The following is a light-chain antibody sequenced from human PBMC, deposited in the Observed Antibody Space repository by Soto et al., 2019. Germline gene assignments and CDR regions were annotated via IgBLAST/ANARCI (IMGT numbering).Light chain of an antibody. CDR2: GAS. CDR3: QQYGYSFSA. Sequence: EILLTRSPGTLSLSPGERATLSCRASQSVSSSYLSWYQLKPGQAPRLLIYGASSRATGIPDRFSGSGSGTDFTLTISRLEPEDFAVYYCQQYGYSFSAFGQGTKVEL. CDR1: QSVSSSY. J-gene: IGKJ1*01. V-gene: IGKV3-20*01.